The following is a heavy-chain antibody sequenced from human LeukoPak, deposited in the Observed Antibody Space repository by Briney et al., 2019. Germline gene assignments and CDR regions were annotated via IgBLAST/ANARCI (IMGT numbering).Heavy chain of an antibody. Sequence: PSETLSLTCTVSGGSISSHYWSWIRQPPGKGLEWIGYIYYSGSTNYNPSLKSRVTISVDTSKNQFSLKLSSVTAADTAVYYCARWGYYSSTTCYPGNAFDIWGQGTMVTVSS. J-gene: IGHJ3*02. CDR1: GGSISSHY. CDR3: ARWGYYSSTTCYPGNAFDI. V-gene: IGHV4-59*11. CDR2: IYYSGST. D-gene: IGHD2-2*01.